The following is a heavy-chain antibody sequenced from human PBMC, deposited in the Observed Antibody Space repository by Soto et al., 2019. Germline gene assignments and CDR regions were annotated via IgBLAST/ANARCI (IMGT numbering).Heavy chain of an antibody. D-gene: IGHD3-22*01. CDR3: AGVLQAPYYYDSSGYPVFDP. V-gene: IGHV1-46*01. Sequence: GASVKVSCKASGYTFTSYYMHWVRQAPGQGLEWMGIINPSGGSTSYAQKFQGRVTMTRDTSTSTVYMELSSLRSEDTAVYYCAGVLQAPYYYDSSGYPVFDPWGQGTLVTVSS. J-gene: IGHJ5*02. CDR1: GYTFTSYY. CDR2: INPSGGST.